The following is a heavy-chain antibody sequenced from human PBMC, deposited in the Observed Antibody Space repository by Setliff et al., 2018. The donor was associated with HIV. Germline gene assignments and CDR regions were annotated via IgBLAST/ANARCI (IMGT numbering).Heavy chain of an antibody. Sequence: SETLSLTCTVSGGSISSYYWSWIRQPPGKGLEWIGYIYYSGSTNYNPSLKSRVTISVDTSKNQFSLRVNSVTAADTAVYYCARRTLITGYDYWGQGTLVTVSS. V-gene: IGHV4-59*08. CDR1: GGSISSYY. J-gene: IGHJ4*02. CDR3: ARRTLITGYDY. CDR2: IYYSGST. D-gene: IGHD3-16*01.